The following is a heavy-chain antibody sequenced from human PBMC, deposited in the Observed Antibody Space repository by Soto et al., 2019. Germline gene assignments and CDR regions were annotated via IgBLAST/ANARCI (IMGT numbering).Heavy chain of an antibody. CDR1: GGSIRSYC. J-gene: IGHJ4*02. Sequence: SETLSLTCTVSGGSIRSYCWTWIRQPPGEGLEWIGCICNSGTTNYNPSLKSRVAISIDTQKNQFSLQLSSVTVADTAFYYCARDGIGGTTCRGYLDYWGQGTLVIVSS. CDR2: ICNSGTT. D-gene: IGHD1-1*01. V-gene: IGHV4-59*12. CDR3: ARDGIGGTTCRGYLDY.